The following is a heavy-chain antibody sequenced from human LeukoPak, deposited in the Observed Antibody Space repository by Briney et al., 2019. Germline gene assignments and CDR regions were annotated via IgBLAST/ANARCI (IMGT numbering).Heavy chain of an antibody. CDR2: INQDGSVK. V-gene: IGHV3-7*03. D-gene: IGHD3-3*01. J-gene: IGHJ4*02. Sequence: GGSLRLSCAASGFAFSTYWMDWVRQAPGKGLEWVGNINQDGSVKHYVDSVRGRFTISRDKGRTSVYLQINALRVEETAVYYCTRDFVFWGQGTLVTASS. CDR1: GFAFSTYW. CDR3: TRDFVF.